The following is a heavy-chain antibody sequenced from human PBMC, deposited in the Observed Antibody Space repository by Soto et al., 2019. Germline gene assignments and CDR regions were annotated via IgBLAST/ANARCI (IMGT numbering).Heavy chain of an antibody. Sequence: QLQLQESGPGLVNPSETLSLTCTVSGGSISIIRSYWDWIRQPPGKGLEWIGSMYFSGNTYYDPSLKSRVTISVDMSKNQFSLKLASVTAADTAVYYCARRSAGGNNWFDPWGQGTLVTVSS. CDR2: MYFSGNT. CDR1: GGSISIIRSY. CDR3: ARRSAGGNNWFDP. V-gene: IGHV4-39*01. D-gene: IGHD1-26*01. J-gene: IGHJ5*02.